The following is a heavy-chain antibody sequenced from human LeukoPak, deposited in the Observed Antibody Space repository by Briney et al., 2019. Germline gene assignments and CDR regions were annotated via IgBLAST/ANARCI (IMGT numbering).Heavy chain of an antibody. CDR3: AREDSSGWRNWFDP. J-gene: IGHJ5*02. CDR2: INSDGSST. CDR1: GFTFSSYW. V-gene: IGHV3-74*01. Sequence: GGSLRLPCAASGFTFSSYWMHWVRQAPGKGLVWVSRINSDGSSTSYADSVKSRFTISRDNAKNTLYLQMNSLRADDTAVYYCAREDSSGWRNWFDPWGQGTLVTVSS. D-gene: IGHD6-19*01.